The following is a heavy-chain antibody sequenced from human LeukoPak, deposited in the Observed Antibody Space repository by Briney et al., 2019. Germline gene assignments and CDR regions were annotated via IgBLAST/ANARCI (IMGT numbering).Heavy chain of an antibody. CDR3: ARDNTMVRRYAAIIDP. CDR1: GGSISSSNW. D-gene: IGHD3-10*01. V-gene: IGHV4-4*02. CDR2: IYHSGST. Sequence: SETLSLTCAVSGGSISSSNWWSWVRQPPGKGLEWIGEIYHSGSTNYNPSLKSRVTISVDKSKNQFSLKLSSATAADTAVYYCARDNTMVRRYAAIIDPWGQGTLVTVSS. J-gene: IGHJ5*02.